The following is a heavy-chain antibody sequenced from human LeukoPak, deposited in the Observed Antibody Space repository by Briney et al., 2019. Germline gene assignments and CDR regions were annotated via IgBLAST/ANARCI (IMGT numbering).Heavy chain of an antibody. Sequence: PSETLSLTCAVYGYSLTNHYWIWIRQPPGKGLEWVGEISHTGSTNYNPSLKSRLNISVDTSKNQFFLRLSSVTAADTAVYYCARGPAAVHPWGQGTLVTVSS. J-gene: IGHJ5*02. CDR2: ISHTGST. D-gene: IGHD6-13*01. V-gene: IGHV4-34*01. CDR3: ARGPAAVHP. CDR1: GYSLTNHY.